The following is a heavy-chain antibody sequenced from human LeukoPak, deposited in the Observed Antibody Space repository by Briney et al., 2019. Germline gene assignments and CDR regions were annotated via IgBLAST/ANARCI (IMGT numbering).Heavy chain of an antibody. V-gene: IGHV3-53*01. CDR1: GFTVSSNY. D-gene: IGHD1-14*01. J-gene: IGHJ4*02. Sequence: GGSLRLSCAASGFTVSSNYMTWVRQAPGKGLEWVSVIYSGGNTYYADSVKGRFTISRDNSKNTLYLQMNSLRAEDTAVYYCARGGVRRGYYDYWGQGTLVTVSS. CDR2: IYSGGNT. CDR3: ARGGVRRGYYDY.